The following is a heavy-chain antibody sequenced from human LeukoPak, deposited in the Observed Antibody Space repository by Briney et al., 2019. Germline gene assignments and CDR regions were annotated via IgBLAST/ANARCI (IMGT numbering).Heavy chain of an antibody. D-gene: IGHD3-22*01. CDR2: VNGDGTST. CDR1: GFTFSTYW. V-gene: IGHV3-74*01. Sequence: GGSLRLSCTASGFTFSTYWMHWVRQAPGKGLVWVSRVNGDGTSTVYADSVKGRFTISRDNAKNTLYLQMNSLRAEDTAVYYCAKFTMIVVVITHFDYWGQGTLVTVSS. J-gene: IGHJ4*02. CDR3: AKFTMIVVVITHFDY.